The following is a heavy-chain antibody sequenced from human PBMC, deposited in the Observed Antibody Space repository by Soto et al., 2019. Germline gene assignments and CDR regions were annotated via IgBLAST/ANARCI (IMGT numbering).Heavy chain of an antibody. J-gene: IGHJ3*02. D-gene: IGHD3-22*01. Sequence: SETLSLACTVSGASISTGGYYWSCIRQHPGKGLEWIGYIYYSGSTYYNPSLKSRVTISVDTSKNQFSLKLSSVTAADTAVYYCARDPLSKNYYDSSGYSEASAFDIWGQGTMVTVSS. CDR1: GASISTGGYY. CDR3: ARDPLSKNYYDSSGYSEASAFDI. V-gene: IGHV4-31*03. CDR2: IYYSGST.